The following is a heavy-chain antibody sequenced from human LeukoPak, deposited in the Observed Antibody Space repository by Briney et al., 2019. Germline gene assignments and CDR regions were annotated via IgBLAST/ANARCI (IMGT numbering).Heavy chain of an antibody. CDR1: GYTFNNYD. J-gene: IGHJ6*03. V-gene: IGHV1-8*02. CDR2: MNPNGGST. D-gene: IGHD4-17*01. CDR3: ARARSRVTTAWRIRALYQYYNMDV. Sequence: ASVKVSCKASGYTFNNYDINWVRQAAGQGLEWMGWMNPNGGSTGYGQNFRGRVTITRDTSTSTAYMELSSLTSDDTAVYYCARARSRVTTAWRIRALYQYYNMDVWGEGTTVTVSS.